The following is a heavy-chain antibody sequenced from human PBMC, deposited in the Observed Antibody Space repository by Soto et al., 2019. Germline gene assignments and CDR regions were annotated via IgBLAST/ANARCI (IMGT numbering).Heavy chain of an antibody. CDR3: ERTTSGFVDY. CDR1: GGSISSGDYY. CDR2: IYYSGST. J-gene: IGHJ4*02. D-gene: IGHD1-1*01. Sequence: SETLSLTCTVSGGSISSGDYYWSWIRQPPGKGLEWIGYIYYSGSTYYNPSLKSRVTISVDTSKNQFSLKLSSVTAADTAAYYCERTTSGFVDYWGQGTLVTVSS. V-gene: IGHV4-30-4*01.